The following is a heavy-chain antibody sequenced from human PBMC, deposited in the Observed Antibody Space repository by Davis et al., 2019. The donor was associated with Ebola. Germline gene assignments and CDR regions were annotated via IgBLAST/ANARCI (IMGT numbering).Heavy chain of an antibody. CDR2: ISSSGSTI. Sequence: GESLKISCAASGFTFSSYEMNWVRQAPGKGLEWVSYISSSGSTIYYADSVKGRFTISRDNAKNSLYLQMNSLRAEDTAVYYCATWGRDGYIGDYYYGMDVWGQGTTVTVSS. CDR3: ATWGRDGYIGDYYYGMDV. V-gene: IGHV3-48*03. J-gene: IGHJ6*02. CDR1: GFTFSSYE. D-gene: IGHD5-24*01.